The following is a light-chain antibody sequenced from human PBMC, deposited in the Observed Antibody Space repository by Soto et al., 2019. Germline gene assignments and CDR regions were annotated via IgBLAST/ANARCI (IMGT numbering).Light chain of an antibody. J-gene: IGKJ1*01. CDR1: HIVLNSGDNKNY. CDR2: WAS. Sequence: DIVLTQSPDSLAVSLGERATINCKSSHIVLNSGDNKNYLSWYQQRPGQPPKLLFYWASTRESGVHDRVSGSGSGRHCTLTSTSLQDEDVAVYFCQQYYSSPPTFGQGTKVEIK. CDR3: QQYYSSPPT. V-gene: IGKV4-1*01.